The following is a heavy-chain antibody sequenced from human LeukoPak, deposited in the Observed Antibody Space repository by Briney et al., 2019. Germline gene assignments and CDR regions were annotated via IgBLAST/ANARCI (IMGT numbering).Heavy chain of an antibody. CDR3: AGSPLYYVTSRTFDP. J-gene: IGHJ5*02. CDR1: GFTFSSYS. D-gene: IGHD3-16*01. V-gene: IGHV3-21*01. Sequence: PGESLRLSCAPSGFTFSSYSMKWVRQAPGKGLEWVSSISSSSSYIYYAHSVKGRFTISRDNAKNSPYLQMNSLRAEDTAVYYCAGSPLYYVTSRTFDPWGQGTLVTVSS. CDR2: ISSSSSYI.